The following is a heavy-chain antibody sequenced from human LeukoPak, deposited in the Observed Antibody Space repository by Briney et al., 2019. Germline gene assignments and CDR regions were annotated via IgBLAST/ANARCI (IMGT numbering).Heavy chain of an antibody. D-gene: IGHD5-18*01. CDR1: GGSLSTYH. Sequence: PSETLSLTCSVSGGSLSTYHWSWIRLSPVGGLEWIGYIYYSGSTNYNPSLKSRVSLSVEPSTNQFSRKVRSVTAANTAGYYCARGSGSYGFFDLWGQGALVTVS. CDR2: IYYSGST. CDR3: ARGSGSYGFFDL. V-gene: IGHV4-59*13. J-gene: IGHJ4*02.